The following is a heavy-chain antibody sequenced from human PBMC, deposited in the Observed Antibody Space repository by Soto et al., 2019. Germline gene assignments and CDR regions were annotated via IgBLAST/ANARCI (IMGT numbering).Heavy chain of an antibody. CDR3: ARGDYSNPYYYYYYGMDD. J-gene: IGHJ6*02. CDR1: GGTFSSYA. V-gene: IGHV1-69*01. Sequence: QVQLVQSGAEVKKPGSSVKVSCKASGGTFSSYAISWVRQAPGQGLEWMGGIIPIFGTANYAQKFQGRVTITADDSTSTAYMELSSLRSEDTAVYYCARGDYSNPYYYYYYGMDDWGQGTTVTVSS. D-gene: IGHD4-4*01. CDR2: IIPIFGTA.